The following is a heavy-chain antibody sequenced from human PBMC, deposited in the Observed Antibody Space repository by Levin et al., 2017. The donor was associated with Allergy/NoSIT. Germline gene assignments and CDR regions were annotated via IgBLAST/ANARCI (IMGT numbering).Heavy chain of an antibody. V-gene: IGHV4-39*01. Sequence: SETLSLTCTVSGGSISSSSYYWGWIRQPPGKGLEWIGSIYYSGSTYYNPSLKSRVTISVDTSKNQFSLKLSSVTAADTAVYYCARREMATNKFDYWGQGTLVTVSS. D-gene: IGHD5-24*01. J-gene: IGHJ4*02. CDR2: IYYSGST. CDR1: GGSISSSSYY. CDR3: ARREMATNKFDY.